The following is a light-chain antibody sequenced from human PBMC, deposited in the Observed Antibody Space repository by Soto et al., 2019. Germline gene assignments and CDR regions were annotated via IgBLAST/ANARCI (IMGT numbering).Light chain of an antibody. CDR3: SSYTSSSTLV. CDR1: NSDVGGFNY. V-gene: IGLV2-14*03. CDR2: DVS. Sequence: QSVLTQPASVSGSPGQSITISCTGTNSDVGGFNYVSWYQQHPGKAPKLMIYDVSKRPSGISNRFSGSKSGNTASLTISGLQAEDEADYYCSSYTSSSTLVFGGGTKLTVL. J-gene: IGLJ2*01.